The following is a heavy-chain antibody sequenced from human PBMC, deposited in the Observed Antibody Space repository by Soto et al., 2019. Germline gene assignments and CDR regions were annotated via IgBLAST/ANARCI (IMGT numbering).Heavy chain of an antibody. CDR3: ARGRAQITIFGGRFDP. CDR1: GGSISSGDYY. D-gene: IGHD3-9*01. Sequence: PSETLSLTCTVSGGSISSGDYYWSWMRQPPGKGLEWIGNIYNSVNTYYNQTLKSRASISLDTSKNRFSLKLSSVTAADSAVYYCARGRAQITIFGGRFDPWGQGTLVTVSS. CDR2: IYNSVNT. V-gene: IGHV4-30-4*01. J-gene: IGHJ5*02.